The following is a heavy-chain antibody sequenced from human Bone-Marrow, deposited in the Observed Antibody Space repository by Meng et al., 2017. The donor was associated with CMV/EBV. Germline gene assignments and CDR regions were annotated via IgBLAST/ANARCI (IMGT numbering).Heavy chain of an antibody. CDR2: INHSGST. Sequence: LETLSLTCAVYGGSFSGYYWSWIRQPPGKGLEWIGEINHSGSTNYNPSLKSRVTISVDTSKNQFSLKLSSVTAADTAVYYCARARSYCSSTSCYRYYYGMDVWGQGTTVTVSS. CDR1: GGSFSGYY. J-gene: IGHJ6*02. CDR3: ARARSYCSSTSCYRYYYGMDV. V-gene: IGHV4-34*01. D-gene: IGHD2-2*01.